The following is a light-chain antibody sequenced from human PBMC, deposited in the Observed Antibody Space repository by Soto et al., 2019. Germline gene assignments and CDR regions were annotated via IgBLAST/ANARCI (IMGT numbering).Light chain of an antibody. Sequence: SARTQPASVAGSPGQSITISCTGTSSDVGGYDYVSWYQLHPGKAPKLMVFEVSNRPSGVSYRFSGSKSGNTASLTISGLQAEDEADYFCSSYSISTAYLFGTGTKVTVL. CDR1: SSDVGGYDY. J-gene: IGLJ1*01. CDR3: SSYSISTAYL. CDR2: EVS. V-gene: IGLV2-14*01.